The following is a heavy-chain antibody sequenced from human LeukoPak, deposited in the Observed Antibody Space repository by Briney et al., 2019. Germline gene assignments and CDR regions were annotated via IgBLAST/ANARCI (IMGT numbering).Heavy chain of an antibody. CDR2: ISAYNGNT. V-gene: IGHV1-18*01. D-gene: IGHD2-21*02. Sequence: ASVKVSCKASGYTFTSYGISWVRQAPGQGLEWMGWISAYNGNTNYAQKLQGRVTMTTDTSTSTAYMELRSLRSDDTAVYYCARGNLCGGDCYGYFQHWGQGTLVTVSS. J-gene: IGHJ1*01. CDR1: GYTFTSYG. CDR3: ARGNLCGGDCYGYFQH.